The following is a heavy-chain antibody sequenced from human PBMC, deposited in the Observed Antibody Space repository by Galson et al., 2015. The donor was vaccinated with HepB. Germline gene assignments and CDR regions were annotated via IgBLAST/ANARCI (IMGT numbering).Heavy chain of an antibody. V-gene: IGHV3-30*04. Sequence: SLRLSCAASGFTFSSYAMHWVRQAPGKGLEWVAVISYDGSNKYYADSVKGRFTISRDNSKNTLYLQMNSLRAEDTAVYYCARDRVLLLWFGEFDYWGQGTLVTVSS. CDR2: ISYDGSNK. CDR3: ARDRVLLLWFGEFDY. CDR1: GFTFSSYA. J-gene: IGHJ4*02. D-gene: IGHD3-10*01.